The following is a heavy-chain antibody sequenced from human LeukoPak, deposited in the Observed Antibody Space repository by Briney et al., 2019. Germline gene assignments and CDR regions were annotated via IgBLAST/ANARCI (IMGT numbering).Heavy chain of an antibody. Sequence: GGSLRLSCAASGFTFSIYWMSWVRQAPGKGLEWVATVKPDGSKTYYMDSVKGRFTISRDNAKNSLYLQMNSLRAEDTAVYYCARSYLEMVSASWGQGTLVTVSS. CDR3: ARSYLEMVSAS. CDR2: VKPDGSKT. CDR1: GFTFSIYW. J-gene: IGHJ5*02. V-gene: IGHV3-7*01. D-gene: IGHD3-10*01.